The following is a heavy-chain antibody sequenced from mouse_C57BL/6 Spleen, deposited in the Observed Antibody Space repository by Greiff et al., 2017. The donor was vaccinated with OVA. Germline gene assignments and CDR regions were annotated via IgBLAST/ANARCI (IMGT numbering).Heavy chain of an antibody. J-gene: IGHJ4*01. CDR3: ATQYYGYDEYYAMDY. CDR2: IWSGGST. V-gene: IGHV2-2*01. CDR1: GFSLTSYG. Sequence: VQVVESGPGLVQPSQSLSITCTVSGFSLTSYGVHWVRQSPGKGLEWLGVIWSGGSTDYNAAFISRLSISKDNSKSQVFFKMNSLQADDTAIYYCATQYYGYDEYYAMDYWGQGTSVTVSS. D-gene: IGHD2-2*01.